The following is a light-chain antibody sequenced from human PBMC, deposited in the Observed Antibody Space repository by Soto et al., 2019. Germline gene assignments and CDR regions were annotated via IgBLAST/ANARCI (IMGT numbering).Light chain of an antibody. CDR3: QQYDILPIT. CDR2: DVS. J-gene: IGKJ4*01. CDR1: QGISNY. V-gene: IGKV1-33*01. Sequence: IQLTQSPSSLSASVGDRVTITCRASQGISNYLGWYQQKPGKAPKLLISDVSSLERGVPSRFSGSGSGTDFTFTITSLQPEDIATYYCQQYDILPITFGGGTKVDIK.